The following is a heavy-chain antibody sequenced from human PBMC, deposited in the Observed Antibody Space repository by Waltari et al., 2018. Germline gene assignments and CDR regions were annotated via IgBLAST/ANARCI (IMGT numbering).Heavy chain of an antibody. J-gene: IGHJ4*02. V-gene: IGHV4-59*13. D-gene: IGHD2-2*01. CDR2: VYDAGTS. Sequence: GEGLEWMGYVYDAGTSDSNPSLKSRVTISLDTSKNQFSLSLHSATTADTAVYYCARSTSRYCSRTACFPYFFDYWGPGILVTVSS. CDR3: ARSTSRYCSRTACFPYFFDY.